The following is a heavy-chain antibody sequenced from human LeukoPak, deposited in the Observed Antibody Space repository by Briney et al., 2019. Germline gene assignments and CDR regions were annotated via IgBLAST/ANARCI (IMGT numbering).Heavy chain of an antibody. CDR1: GCTFISYA. J-gene: IGHJ4*02. V-gene: IGHV1-69*04. CDR2: IIPILGIA. CDR3: ARERDLLLWFGELLYRFDY. Sequence: SSVKVSCKASGCTFISYAISWVRQAAGRGGEWMGRIIPILGIAYYAQKFQGRVTITADKSTSTAYMELSSLRSEDTAVYYCARERDLLLWFGELLYRFDYWGQGTLVTVSS. D-gene: IGHD3-10*01.